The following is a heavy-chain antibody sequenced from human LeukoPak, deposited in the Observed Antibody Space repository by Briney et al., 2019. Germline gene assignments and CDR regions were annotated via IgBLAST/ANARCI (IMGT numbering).Heavy chain of an antibody. Sequence: GSLRLSCAASGFTFSDHYMDWVRQAPGKGLEWIGEINHSGSTNYNPSLKSRVTISVDTSKNQFSLKLSSVTAADTAVYYCASIAARRGGYYYYGMDVWGQGTTVTVSS. CDR2: INHSGST. D-gene: IGHD6-6*01. V-gene: IGHV4-34*01. CDR1: GFTFSDHY. CDR3: ASIAARRGGYYYYGMDV. J-gene: IGHJ6*02.